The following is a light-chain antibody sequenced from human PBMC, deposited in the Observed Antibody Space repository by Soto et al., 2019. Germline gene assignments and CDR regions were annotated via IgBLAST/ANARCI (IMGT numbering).Light chain of an antibody. CDR2: YSS. CDR3: QQFRSXPLT. Sequence: EFVLTQSPGTLSLSPGERATLSFRASQTVRNNYLAWYQQKPGQAPRLLIYYSSSRATGIPDRFSGGGSGKELTLKIRRLEPEDFAVYYRQQFRSXPLTVGGGTKV. CDR1: QTVRNNY. V-gene: IGKV3-20*01. J-gene: IGKJ4*01.